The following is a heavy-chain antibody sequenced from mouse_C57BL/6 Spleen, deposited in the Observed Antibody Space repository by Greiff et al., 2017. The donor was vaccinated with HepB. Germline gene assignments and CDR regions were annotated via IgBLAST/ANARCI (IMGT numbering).Heavy chain of an antibody. V-gene: IGHV1-18*01. CDR3: ARSGDYGSSYAMDY. J-gene: IGHJ4*01. CDR1: GYTFTDYN. CDR2: INPNNGGT. D-gene: IGHD1-1*01. Sequence: EVQLQQSGPELVKPGASVKIPCKASGYTFTDYNMDWVKQSHGKSLEWIGDINPNNGGTIYNQKFKGKATLTVDKSSSTAYMELRSLTSEDTAVYYCARSGDYGSSYAMDYWGQGTSVTVSS.